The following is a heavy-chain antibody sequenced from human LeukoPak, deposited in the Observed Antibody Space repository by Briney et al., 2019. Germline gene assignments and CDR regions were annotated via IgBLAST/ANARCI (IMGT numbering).Heavy chain of an antibody. D-gene: IGHD5-18*01. V-gene: IGHV3-21*01. CDR1: GFTFSSYS. CDR2: ISSSSSYI. CDR3: ARDPPGVDTDGPAGDADY. Sequence: GGSLRLSCAASGFTFSSYSMNWVRQAPGKGLEWVSSISSSSSYIYYADSVKGRFTISRDNAKNSLYLQMNSLRAEDTAVYYCARDPPGVDTDGPAGDADYWGQGTLVTVSS. J-gene: IGHJ4*02.